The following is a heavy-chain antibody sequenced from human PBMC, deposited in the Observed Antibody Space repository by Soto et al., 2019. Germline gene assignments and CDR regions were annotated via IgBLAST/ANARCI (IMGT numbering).Heavy chain of an antibody. J-gene: IGHJ6*03. V-gene: IGHV3-7*01. CDR3: ARGLRYYYYYMDV. CDR1: GFTFSSYW. Sequence: GGSLRLSCAASGFTFSSYWMSWVRQAPGKGLEWVANIKQDGSEKYYVDSVKGRFTISRDNAKNSLYLQMNSLRAEDTAVYYCARGLRYYYYYMDVWGKGTTVTVSS. CDR2: IKQDGSEK.